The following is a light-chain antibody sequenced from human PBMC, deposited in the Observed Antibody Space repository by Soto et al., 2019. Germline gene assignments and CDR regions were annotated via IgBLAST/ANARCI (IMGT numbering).Light chain of an antibody. CDR1: HDIYNY. CDR3: QQSHNLPLT. Sequence: DIQMTQSPSSLSASVGDRGTSTCQATHDIYNYLNWYQKKPGKAPELLIYDASNLERGVPSRFSGSGSGTYFTLAIRSLQPEDIATYYCQQSHNLPLTFGGGTKVQFK. V-gene: IGKV1-33*01. CDR2: DAS. J-gene: IGKJ4*02.